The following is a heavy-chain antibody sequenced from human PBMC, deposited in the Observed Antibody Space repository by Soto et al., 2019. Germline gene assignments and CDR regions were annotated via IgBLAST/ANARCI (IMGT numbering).Heavy chain of an antibody. CDR1: GYTFTSYG. CDR2: MSAYSGNT. CDR3: ARTARRAAFDI. Sequence: ASVKVSCKASGYTFTSYGISWVRQATGQGLEWMGWMSAYSGNTSYAQKFQGRVTMTRNTSISTAYMELSSLRSEDTAVYYCARTARRAAFDIWGQGTMVTVS. V-gene: IGHV1-8*02. D-gene: IGHD5-18*01. J-gene: IGHJ3*02.